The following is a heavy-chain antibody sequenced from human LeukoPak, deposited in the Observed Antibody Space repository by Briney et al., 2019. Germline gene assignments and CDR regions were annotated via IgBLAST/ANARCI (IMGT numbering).Heavy chain of an antibody. CDR1: GFTFSSYG. J-gene: IGHJ4*02. CDR3: AKAFTKTYGSGSYYPSFDY. CDR2: ISYDGSNK. Sequence: GGSLRLSCVASGFTFSSYGMHLVRQAPGKGLEWVAVISYDGSNKYYADSVKGRFTISRDNAKDTLSLQINSLRVEETAVYYCAKAFTKTYGSGSYYPSFDYWGQGTLVTVSS. V-gene: IGHV3-30*18. D-gene: IGHD3-10*01.